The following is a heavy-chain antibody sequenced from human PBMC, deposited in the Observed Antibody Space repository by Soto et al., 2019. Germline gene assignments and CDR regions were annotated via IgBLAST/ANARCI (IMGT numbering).Heavy chain of an antibody. V-gene: IGHV1-8*01. D-gene: IGHD3-16*01. CDR3: ARGSRKFRGPKRGKWFDP. CDR2: MNPNSGNT. J-gene: IGHJ5*02. Sequence: ASVKVSCKASGYTFTSYDINWVRQATGQGLEWMGWMNPNSGNTGYAQKFQGRVTMTRNTSISTAYMELSSLRSEDTAVYYCARGSRKFRGPKRGKWFDPWGQGTLVTVSS. CDR1: GYTFTSYD.